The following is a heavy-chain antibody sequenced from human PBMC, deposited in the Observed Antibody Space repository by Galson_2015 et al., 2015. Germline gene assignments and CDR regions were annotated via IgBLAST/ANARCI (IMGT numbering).Heavy chain of an antibody. Sequence: SLRLSCAASGFTFSSYAMSWVRQAPGKGLEWVSAISGSGGSTYYADSVKGRFTISRDNSKNTLYLQMNSLRAEDTAVYYCAKDPRLHPHYFDYWGQGTLVTVSS. J-gene: IGHJ4*02. CDR2: ISGSGGST. CDR3: AKDPRLHPHYFDY. V-gene: IGHV3-23*01. CDR1: GFTFSSYA.